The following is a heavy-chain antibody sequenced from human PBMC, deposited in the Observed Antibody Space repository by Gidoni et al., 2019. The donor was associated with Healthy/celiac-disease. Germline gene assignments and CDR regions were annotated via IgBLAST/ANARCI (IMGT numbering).Heavy chain of an antibody. CDR1: GGSFSGYY. CDR2: INHSGST. V-gene: IGHV4-34*01. Sequence: QVQLQQWGAGLLKPSETLSLTCAVYGGSFSGYYWSWIRQPPGKGLEWIGEINHSGSTNYNPSLKSRVTISVDTSKNQFSLKLSSVTAADTAVYYCARSKGPRTYFDYWGQGTLVTVSS. CDR3: ARSKGPRTYFDY. J-gene: IGHJ4*02.